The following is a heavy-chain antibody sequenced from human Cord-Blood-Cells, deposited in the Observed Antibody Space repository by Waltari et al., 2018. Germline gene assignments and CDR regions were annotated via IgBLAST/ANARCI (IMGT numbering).Heavy chain of an antibody. J-gene: IGHJ6*03. V-gene: IGHV4-39*01. D-gene: IGHD2-2*02. CDR3: ARHRAGYCSSTSCYKGYYYYMDV. CDR1: GGSISSSSYY. Sequence: QLQLQESGPGLVKPSETLSPTCTVSGGSISSSSYYWGWIRQPPGKGLDCVGSIYYSGSTYYNPSLKSRVTISVDTSKNQFSLKLSSVTAADTAVYYCARHRAGYCSSTSCYKGYYYYMDVWGKGTTVTVSS. CDR2: IYYSGST.